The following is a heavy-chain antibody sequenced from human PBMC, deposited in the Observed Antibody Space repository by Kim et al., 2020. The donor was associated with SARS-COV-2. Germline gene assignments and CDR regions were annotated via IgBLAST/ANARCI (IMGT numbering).Heavy chain of an antibody. V-gene: IGHV3-53*01. CDR2: ST. Sequence: STYYADSVKGPFTISRDNSKNTLYLQMNSLRAEDTAVYYCARGYSGYDFWGQGTLVTVSS. D-gene: IGHD5-12*01. CDR3: ARGYSGYDF. J-gene: IGHJ4*02.